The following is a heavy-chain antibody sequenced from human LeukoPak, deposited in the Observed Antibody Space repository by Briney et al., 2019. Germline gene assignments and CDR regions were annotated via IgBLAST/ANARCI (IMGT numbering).Heavy chain of an antibody. Sequence: SETLSLTCTVSGGSISSSSYYWGWIRQPPGKGLEWIGSIYYSGSTYYNPSLKSRVTISVDTSKNQFSLKLSSVTAADTAVYYCGGYRSSTSCSGGVDYWGQGTLVTVSS. CDR2: IYYSGST. J-gene: IGHJ4*02. CDR3: GGYRSSTSCSGGVDY. V-gene: IGHV4-39*01. CDR1: GGSISSSSYY. D-gene: IGHD2-2*01.